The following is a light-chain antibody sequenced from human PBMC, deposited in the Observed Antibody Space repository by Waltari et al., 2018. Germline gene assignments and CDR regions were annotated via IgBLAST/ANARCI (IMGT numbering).Light chain of an antibody. V-gene: IGKV3-11*01. CDR3: LQRSLWPWT. J-gene: IGKJ1*01. CDR2: DAS. CDR1: QTVSTY. Sequence: IVLTQSPATLSWSPGERATLSCRASQTVSTYFAWFQQKPGQAPRLLIYDASNRAPGIPARFSGSGSGTDFSLTISSLEPEDFAVYYCLQRSLWPWTFGQGTKVAVK.